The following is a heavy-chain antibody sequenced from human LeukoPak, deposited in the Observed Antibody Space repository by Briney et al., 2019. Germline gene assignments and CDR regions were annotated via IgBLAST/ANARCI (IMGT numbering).Heavy chain of an antibody. CDR3: AKDGVPYYGSGKSPIDY. CDR1: GFTFSSYA. J-gene: IGHJ4*02. CDR2: ISGSGSST. V-gene: IGHV3-23*01. D-gene: IGHD3-10*01. Sequence: PGGSLRLSCAASGFTFSSYAMSWVRQAPGKGLEWVSAISGSGSSTYYADSVKGRFTISRDNSKNTLYLQMNSLRVEDTAVYYCAKDGVPYYGSGKSPIDYWGQGTLVTVSS.